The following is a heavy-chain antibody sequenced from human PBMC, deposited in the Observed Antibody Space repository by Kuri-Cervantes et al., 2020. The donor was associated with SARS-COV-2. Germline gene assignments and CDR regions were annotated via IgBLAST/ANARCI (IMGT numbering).Heavy chain of an antibody. D-gene: IGHD6-19*01. V-gene: IGHV1-18*01. J-gene: IGHJ4*02. CDR1: GYTFTSYG. CDR3: ARVGQQWSNHFDY. Sequence: ASVKVSCKASGYTFTSYGISWVRQAPGQGLEWMGWVSAYNGNTNYAQKFQGRVTITRNTSISTAYMELSSLRSEDTAVYYCARVGQQWSNHFDYWGQGTLVTVSS. CDR2: VSAYNGNT.